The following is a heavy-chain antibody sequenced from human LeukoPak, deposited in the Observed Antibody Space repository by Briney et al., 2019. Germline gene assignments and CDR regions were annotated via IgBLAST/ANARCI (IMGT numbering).Heavy chain of an antibody. CDR1: GGSISSGDYY. CDR2: IYYSGST. D-gene: IGHD6-19*01. CDR3: AREKREQWLAYLDY. J-gene: IGHJ4*02. Sequence: PSETLSLTCTVSGGSISSGDYYWSWIRQPPGKGLEWIGYIYYSGSTYYNPSLKSRVTISVDTSKNQFSLKLSSVTAADTAVYYCAREKREQWLAYLDYWGQGTLVTVSS. V-gene: IGHV4-30-4*01.